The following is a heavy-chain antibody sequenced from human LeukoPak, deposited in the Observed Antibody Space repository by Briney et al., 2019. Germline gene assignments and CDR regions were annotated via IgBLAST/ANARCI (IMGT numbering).Heavy chain of an antibody. Sequence: PGGSLRLSCAASGFTFSGYWMHWVRQAPGKGLVWVSRINSDGSSTSYADSVKGRFTISRDNAKNALYLQMNSLRAEDTAVYYCARDLEYYDFWSGYLQHMDVWGKGTTVTVSS. CDR3: ARDLEYYDFWSGYLQHMDV. CDR1: GFTFSGYW. D-gene: IGHD3-3*01. CDR2: INSDGSST. J-gene: IGHJ6*03. V-gene: IGHV3-74*01.